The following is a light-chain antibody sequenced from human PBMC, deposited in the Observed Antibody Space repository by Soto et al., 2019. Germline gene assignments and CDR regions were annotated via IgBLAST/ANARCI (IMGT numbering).Light chain of an antibody. CDR2: HTS. CDR1: QRISGY. J-gene: IGKJ2*01. CDR3: NRSSSAPPS. V-gene: IGKV1-39*01. Sequence: DLQMTQSPSSLSASVGDRVTITCRASQRISGYLNWFQQKPGKAPNLLVYHTSKLQSGVPPRFGGRGCGKDFTFTISGLQPEDFATYCCNRSSSAPPSLGKGTKLDI.